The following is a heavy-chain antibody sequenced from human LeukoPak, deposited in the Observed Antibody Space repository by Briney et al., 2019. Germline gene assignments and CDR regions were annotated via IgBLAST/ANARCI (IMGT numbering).Heavy chain of an antibody. CDR2: ISAYNGNT. D-gene: IGHD2-2*01. V-gene: IGHV1-18*01. J-gene: IGHJ6*02. Sequence: GASVKVSCKASGYTLTSYGISWVRQAPGQGLEWMGWISAYNGNTNYAQKLQGRVTMTTDTSTSTAYMGLRSLRSDDTAVYYCARDCSSTSCYAYYYYGMDVWGQGTTVTVSS. CDR3: ARDCSSTSCYAYYYYGMDV. CDR1: GYTLTSYG.